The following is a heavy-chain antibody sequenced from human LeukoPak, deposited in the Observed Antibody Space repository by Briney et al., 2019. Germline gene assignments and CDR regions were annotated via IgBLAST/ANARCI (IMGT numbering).Heavy chain of an antibody. CDR2: IIPIFGTA. Sequence: GASVKVSCKASGGTFSSYAISWVRQAPGQGLEWMGGIIPIFGTANYAQKFRGRVTITTDESTSTAYMELSSLRSEDTAVYYCARVPPAEPHRPDVFWSGYSRYYYYYMDVRGKGTTVTASS. J-gene: IGHJ6*03. CDR1: GGTFSSYA. V-gene: IGHV1-69*05. CDR3: ARVPPAEPHRPDVFWSGYSRYYYYYMDV. D-gene: IGHD3-3*01.